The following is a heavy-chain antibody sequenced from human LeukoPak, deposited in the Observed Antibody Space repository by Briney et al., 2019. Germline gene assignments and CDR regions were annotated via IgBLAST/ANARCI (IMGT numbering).Heavy chain of an antibody. Sequence: ASLKVSCKASGYTFTGYYMHWVRQAPGQGLEWMGWINPNSGGTNYAQKFQGRVTMTRDTSTSTAYMELSSLRSDDTAVYYCASGPQAGWNYVWFDTWGQGTLVTVSS. V-gene: IGHV1-2*02. CDR3: ASGPQAGWNYVWFDT. CDR2: INPNSGGT. CDR1: GYTFTGYY. J-gene: IGHJ5*02. D-gene: IGHD1-7*01.